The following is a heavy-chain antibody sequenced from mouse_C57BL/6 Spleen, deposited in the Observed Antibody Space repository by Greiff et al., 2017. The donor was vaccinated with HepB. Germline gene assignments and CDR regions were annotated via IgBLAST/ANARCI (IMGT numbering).Heavy chain of an antibody. V-gene: IGHV5-17*01. D-gene: IGHD1-1*02. CDR1: GFTFSDYG. CDR3: ARDGGYYLDY. J-gene: IGHJ2*01. CDR2: ISSGSSTI. Sequence: EVQLVESGGGLVKPGGSLKLSCAASGFTFSDYGMHWVRQAPEKGLEWVAYISSGSSTIYYADTVKDRFTISRDNAKNTLFLQMTSLRSEDTAMYYCARDGGYYLDYWGQGTTLTVSS.